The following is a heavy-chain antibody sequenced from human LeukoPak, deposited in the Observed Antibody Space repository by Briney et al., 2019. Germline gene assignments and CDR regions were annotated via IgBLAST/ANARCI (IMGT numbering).Heavy chain of an antibody. Sequence: SETLSLTCAVYGGSFSGYYWSWIRQPPGKGLEWIGEINHSGSTNYNPSLKSRVTISVDTSKNQFSLKLSSVTAADTAVYYCAREEIRGVGSDYWAREPWSRSPQ. J-gene: IGHJ4*02. V-gene: IGHV4-34*01. CDR1: GGSFSGYY. D-gene: IGHD3-10*01. CDR2: INHSGST. CDR3: AREEIRGVGSDY.